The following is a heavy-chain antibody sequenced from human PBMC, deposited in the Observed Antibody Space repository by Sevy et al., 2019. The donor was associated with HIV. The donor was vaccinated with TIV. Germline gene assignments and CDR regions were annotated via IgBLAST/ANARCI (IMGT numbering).Heavy chain of an antibody. V-gene: IGHV4-59*01. D-gene: IGHD6-6*01. CDR1: GGSFNNYF. J-gene: IGHJ4*02. CDR3: ARESIGSVGDFDY. Sequence: SETLSLTCIVSGGSFNNYFWSWIRQSPGKGLQWIGYIYSSGSTNYNPSLKSRVTMSLDTSKNQFSLKLSSVTAADTAIYYCARESIGSVGDFDYWGQGTLVTVSS. CDR2: IYSSGST.